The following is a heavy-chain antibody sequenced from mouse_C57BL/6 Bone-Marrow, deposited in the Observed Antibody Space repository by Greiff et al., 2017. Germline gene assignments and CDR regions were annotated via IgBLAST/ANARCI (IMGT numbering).Heavy chain of an antibody. CDR1: GFTFSSYA. V-gene: IGHV5-9-1*02. D-gene: IGHD1-1*01. CDR2: ISSGGDYI. J-gene: IGHJ4*01. CDR3: VTTVVDYARDY. Sequence: EVQRVESGEGLVKPGGSLKLSCAASGFTFSSYAMSWVRQTPEKRLEWVAYISSGGDYIYYADTLKGRFTISRDNARNTLYLQMSSLKSEDTAMYYSVTTVVDYARDYWGQGTSVTVSS.